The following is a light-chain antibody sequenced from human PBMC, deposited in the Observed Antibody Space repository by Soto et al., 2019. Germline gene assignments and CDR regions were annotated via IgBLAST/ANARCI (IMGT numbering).Light chain of an antibody. V-gene: IGKV1-39*01. J-gene: IGKJ2*01. CDR2: GAS. CDR3: QHSYTTPPYT. CDR1: QSIGSN. Sequence: DIQMSQSPSSLSASVGDRVTITCRASQSIGSNLNWFQQKLGRAPNLLIYGASTLQSGVPSRFSGSGSATYFTLTITGLQREDFATDYCQHSYTTPPYTFGHWTKLEVK.